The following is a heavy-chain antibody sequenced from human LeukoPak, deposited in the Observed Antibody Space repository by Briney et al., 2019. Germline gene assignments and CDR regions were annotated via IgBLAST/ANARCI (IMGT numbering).Heavy chain of an antibody. J-gene: IGHJ5*02. D-gene: IGHD3-22*01. V-gene: IGHV3-53*01. CDR1: GFIVSGNY. CDR3: ARDLSISSGYSS. Sequence: GGSLRLSCAVSGFIVSGNYMSWVRQAPGKGLEWVSLIYSGGTTYYADSVKGRFTISRGNSKNTLYLQMNSLRAEDTAVYYCARDLSISSGYSSWGQGTLVTVSS. CDR2: IYSGGTT.